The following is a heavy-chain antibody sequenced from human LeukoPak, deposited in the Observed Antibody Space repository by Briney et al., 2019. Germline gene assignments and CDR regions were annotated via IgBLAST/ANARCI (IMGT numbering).Heavy chain of an antibody. J-gene: IGHJ4*02. D-gene: IGHD2-2*01. CDR3: AKSVGGVVPAARPPFDY. CDR1: GFTSSSYG. CDR2: IRYDGSNK. Sequence: GGSLTLSCAASGFTSSSYGMHWVRQAPGKGLEWVAFIRYDGSNKYYADSVKGRFTISRDNSKNTLYLQMNSLRAEDTAVYYCAKSVGGVVPAARPPFDYWGQGTLVTVSS. V-gene: IGHV3-30*02.